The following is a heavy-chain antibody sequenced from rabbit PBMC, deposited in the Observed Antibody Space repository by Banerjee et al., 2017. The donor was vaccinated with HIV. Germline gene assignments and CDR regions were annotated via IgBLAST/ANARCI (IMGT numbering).Heavy chain of an antibody. V-gene: IGHV1S45*01. Sequence: QEQLEESGGDLVKPEGSLTLTCTASGFSFSSSYWICWVRQAPGTGLEWIGCIYNGDGRTYYATWAKGRFTISKASWTTVTLQMTSLTAADTATHFCARSGDGSSYGGFDLWGPGTLVTVS. CDR3: ARSGDGSSYGGFDL. CDR1: GFSFSSSYW. J-gene: IGHJ4*01. CDR2: IYNGDGRT. D-gene: IGHD8-1*01.